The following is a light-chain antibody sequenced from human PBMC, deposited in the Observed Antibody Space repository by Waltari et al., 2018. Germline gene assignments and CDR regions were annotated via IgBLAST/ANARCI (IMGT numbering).Light chain of an antibody. CDR3: QQYYSTPYT. CDR1: QDSRNA. J-gene: IGKJ2*01. Sequence: DIQMTQSPPSASVAVGDRVTSTCSESQDSRNALAWYQQKPGAAPKPLLYAASRLWSGVPSRFSGSGSGTDYTLTISSLQPEDFATYYCQQYYSTPYTFGQGTKLEI. CDR2: AAS. V-gene: IGKV1-NL1*01.